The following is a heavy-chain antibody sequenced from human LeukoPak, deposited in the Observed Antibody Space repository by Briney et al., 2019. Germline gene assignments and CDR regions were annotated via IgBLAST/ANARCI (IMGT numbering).Heavy chain of an antibody. CDR1: GFTFSSYA. Sequence: GGSLRLSCAASGFTFSSYAMSWVRQAPGKGLEWVSAISGSGGSTYYADSVKGRFTISRDNSKNTLYLQMNSLRAEDTAVYYCAKAPVSGWYYYCDDWGQGALVTVSS. V-gene: IGHV3-23*01. J-gene: IGHJ4*02. D-gene: IGHD6-19*01. CDR3: AKAPVSGWYYYCDD. CDR2: ISGSGGST.